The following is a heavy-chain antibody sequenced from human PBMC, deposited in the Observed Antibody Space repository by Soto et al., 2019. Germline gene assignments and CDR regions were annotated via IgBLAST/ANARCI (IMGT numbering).Heavy chain of an antibody. CDR3: ARFEIAAAGTGYYYGMDV. V-gene: IGHV3-7*03. J-gene: IGHJ6*02. Sequence: PGGSLRLSWAASGFTFSSYWMSWVRQAPGKGLEWVANIKQDGSEKYYVDSVKGRFTISRDNAKNSLYLQMNSLRAEDTAVYYCARFEIAAAGTGYYYGMDVWGQGTTVTVS. CDR2: IKQDGSEK. CDR1: GFTFSSYW. D-gene: IGHD6-13*01.